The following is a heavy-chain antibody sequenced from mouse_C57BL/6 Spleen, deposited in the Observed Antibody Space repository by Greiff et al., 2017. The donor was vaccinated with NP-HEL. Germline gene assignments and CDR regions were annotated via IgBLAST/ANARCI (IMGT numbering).Heavy chain of an antibody. CDR2: IYPGDGDT. J-gene: IGHJ2*01. D-gene: IGHD3-1*01. V-gene: IGHV1-82*01. Sequence: VQLQQSGPELVKPGASVKISCKASGYAFSSSWMNWVKQRPGKGLEWIGRIYPGDGDTNYNGKFKGKATLTADKSSSTAYRQLSSLTSEDSAVYCCARRGTGGYFDYWGQGTTLTVSS. CDR3: ARRGTGGYFDY. CDR1: GYAFSSSW.